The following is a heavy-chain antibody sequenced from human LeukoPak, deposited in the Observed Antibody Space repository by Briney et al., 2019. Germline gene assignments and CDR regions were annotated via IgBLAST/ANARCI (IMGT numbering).Heavy chain of an antibody. CDR2: IYYGGST. V-gene: IGHV4-39*01. Sequence: SETLSLTCIVSGGSISNSSYYWGWIRQPPGKGLEWIGSIYYGGSTYYNPSLESRVTISVDTSKNQFSLKLSSVTAADTAVYYCASHPYDFWSGSKYYFDYWGQGTLVTVSS. J-gene: IGHJ4*02. D-gene: IGHD3-3*01. CDR3: ASHPYDFWSGSKYYFDY. CDR1: GGSISNSSYY.